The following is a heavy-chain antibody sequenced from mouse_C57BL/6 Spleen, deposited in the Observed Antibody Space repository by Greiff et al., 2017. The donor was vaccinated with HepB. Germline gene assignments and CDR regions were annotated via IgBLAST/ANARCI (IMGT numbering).Heavy chain of an antibody. CDR3: ARGRDYDYGGY. CDR2: INPNNGGT. D-gene: IGHD2-4*01. J-gene: IGHJ2*01. CDR1: GYTFTDYY. V-gene: IGHV1-26*01. Sequence: EVQLQQSGPELVKPGASVKISCKASGYTFTDYYMNWVKQSHGKSLEWIGDINPNNGGTSYNQKFKGKATLTVDKSSSTAYMELRSLTSEDSAVYYCARGRDYDYGGYWGQGTTLTVSS.